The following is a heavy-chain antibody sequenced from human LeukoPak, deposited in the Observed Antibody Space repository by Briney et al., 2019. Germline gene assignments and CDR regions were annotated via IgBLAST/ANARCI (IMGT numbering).Heavy chain of an antibody. CDR1: GYSISSSNY. CDR3: ARKATTGPTKAAFDI. D-gene: IGHD4-17*01. Sequence: SDTLSLTCAVSGYSISSSNYWGWIRQPPGKGLEWLGHIYYSGSIYYNPSLKSRVTMSVDTSKNQFSLKLSSVTAVDTAVYYCARKATTGPTKAAFDIWGQGTMVTVSS. V-gene: IGHV4-28*05. J-gene: IGHJ3*02. CDR2: IYYSGSI.